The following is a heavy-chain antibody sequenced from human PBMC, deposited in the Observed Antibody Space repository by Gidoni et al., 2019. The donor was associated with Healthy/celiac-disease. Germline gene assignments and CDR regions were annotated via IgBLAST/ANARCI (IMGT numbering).Heavy chain of an antibody. CDR3: ARDGQQWLVDDAFDI. J-gene: IGHJ3*02. CDR2: IWYDGSNK. Sequence: QVQLVESGGGVVQPGRSLRLSCAASGFTFSSYGMHWVRQAPGKGREWVAVIWYDGSNKYYADSVKGRFTISRDNSKNTLYLQMNSLRAEDTAVYYCARDGQQWLVDDAFDIWGQGTMVTVSS. CDR1: GFTFSSYG. V-gene: IGHV3-33*01. D-gene: IGHD6-19*01.